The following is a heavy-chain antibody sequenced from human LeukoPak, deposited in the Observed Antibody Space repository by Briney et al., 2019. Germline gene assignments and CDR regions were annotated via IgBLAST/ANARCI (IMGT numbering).Heavy chain of an antibody. CDR1: GFTFSNYW. CDR2: IKHDESEK. CDR3: ARGSSISANNFDY. Sequence: PGRSLRLSCVVSGFTFSNYWMSWVRQAPGKGLEWVANIKHDESEKYYVDSVKGRFTISRDNAKNSLYLQMNSLRAEDTAVYYCARGSSISANNFDYWGQGTLVTVSS. V-gene: IGHV3-7*01. J-gene: IGHJ4*02. D-gene: IGHD6-6*01.